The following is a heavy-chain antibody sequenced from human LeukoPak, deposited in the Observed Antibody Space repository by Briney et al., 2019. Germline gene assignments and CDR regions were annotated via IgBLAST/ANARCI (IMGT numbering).Heavy chain of an antibody. V-gene: IGHV1-18*01. Sequence: ASVKVSCKAFDYTFTSYGISWVRQAPGQGLEWMGWISAYNGNTNYAQKLQGRVTMTTDTSTSTAYMELRSLRSDDTAVYHCARVSVPAAIRPSDYWGRGTLVTVSS. CDR2: ISAYNGNT. D-gene: IGHD2-2*02. CDR3: ARVSVPAAIRPSDY. J-gene: IGHJ4*02. CDR1: DYTFTSYG.